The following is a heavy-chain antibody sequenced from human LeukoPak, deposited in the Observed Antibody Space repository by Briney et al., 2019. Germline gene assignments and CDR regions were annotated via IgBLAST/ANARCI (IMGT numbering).Heavy chain of an antibody. J-gene: IGHJ4*02. CDR2: IGGSGSAI. V-gene: IGHV3-11*01. D-gene: IGHD1-1*01. CDR1: GFTFSDFY. CDR3: ARDPSWGGTNFDY. Sequence: PGGSLRLSCVTSGFTFSDFYMTWIRQAPGKGLEWVSYIGGSGSAIFYADSVKGRFTISRDNAKNSLYLQMNNLRDEDTAVYYCARDPSWGGTNFDYWGQGTLVTVSS.